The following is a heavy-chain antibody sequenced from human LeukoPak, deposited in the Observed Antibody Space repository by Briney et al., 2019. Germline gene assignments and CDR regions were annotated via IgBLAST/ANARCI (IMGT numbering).Heavy chain of an antibody. Sequence: SETLSLTCTVSGGSISSYYWSWIRQPPGKGLEWIGYIYYSGSINYNPSLKSRVTISVDTSKNPFSLKLSSVTAADTAVYYCARHVVFGYDSSVLSAFDIWGQGTMVTVSS. CDR1: GGSISSYY. V-gene: IGHV4-59*08. D-gene: IGHD3-22*01. CDR3: ARHVVFGYDSSVLSAFDI. J-gene: IGHJ3*02. CDR2: IYYSGSI.